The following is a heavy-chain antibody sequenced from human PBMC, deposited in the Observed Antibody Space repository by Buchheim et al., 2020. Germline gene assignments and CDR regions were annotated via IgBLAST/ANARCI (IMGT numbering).Heavy chain of an antibody. CDR3: ATLVEMATIGPRGDALDI. Sequence: QVQLQESGPGLVKPSQTLSLTCTVSGGSISSGGYYWSWIRETPGKGMEWIGYIYYSGSTYYNPSLKSRVTISVDTSKNQFSLNLSFVTAADTAVYYCATLVEMATIGPRGDALDIWGQGT. V-gene: IGHV4-31*03. CDR2: IYYSGST. J-gene: IGHJ3*02. D-gene: IGHD5-24*01. CDR1: GGSISSGGYY.